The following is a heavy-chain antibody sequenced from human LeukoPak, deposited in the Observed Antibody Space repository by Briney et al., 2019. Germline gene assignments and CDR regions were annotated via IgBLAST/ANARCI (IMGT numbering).Heavy chain of an antibody. CDR3: ANDYRSGSFHDF. Sequence: GGSLRLSCAASGFAFSSYAMSWVRQPPGKGLEWVSVISRRDDYTYYADSVKGRFTISRDNSKNTLYLQMNTLRAEDTAVYYCANDYRSGSFHDFWGQGTLVTVSS. CDR1: GFAFSSYA. J-gene: IGHJ4*02. CDR2: ISRRDDYT. V-gene: IGHV3-23*01. D-gene: IGHD3-10*01.